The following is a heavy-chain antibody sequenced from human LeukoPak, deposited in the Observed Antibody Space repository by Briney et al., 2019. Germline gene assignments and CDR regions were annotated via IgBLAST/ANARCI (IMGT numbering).Heavy chain of an antibody. CDR1: ASSISDSY. D-gene: IGHD1-14*01. CDR2: IHSSGGT. Sequence: SETLSLTYTVSASSISDSYWSWIRQSPGKGLECAGQIHSSGGTIYNPSLRGRVTISLDTSKTLLSLELSSVTATDTAVYYCARHGTGQKAFDIWGHGTTVTVSS. V-gene: IGHV4-59*08. CDR3: ARHGTGQKAFDI. J-gene: IGHJ3*02.